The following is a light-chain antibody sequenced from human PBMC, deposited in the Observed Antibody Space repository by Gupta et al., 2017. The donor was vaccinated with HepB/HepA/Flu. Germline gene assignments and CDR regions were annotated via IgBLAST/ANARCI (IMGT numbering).Light chain of an antibody. CDR1: SSDVGGYNY. CDR2: DVS. CDR3: SSYTSSSTRV. V-gene: IGLV2-14*03. J-gene: IGLJ3*02. Sequence: QSAMTQPASVSGSPGQSITISCTGTSSDVGGYNYVSWYQQHPVKAPKLMIYDVSNRPSGVSNLFSGSKSGNTASLTISGLQAEDEADYYCSSYTSSSTRVFGGGTKLTVL.